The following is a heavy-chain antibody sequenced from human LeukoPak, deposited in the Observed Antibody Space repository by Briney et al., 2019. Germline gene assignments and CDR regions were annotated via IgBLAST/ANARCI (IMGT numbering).Heavy chain of an antibody. CDR2: IKQDGSEK. D-gene: IGHD6-6*01. Sequence: GGSLRLSCAASGFTFSSYWMSWVRQAPGRGLEWVANIKQDGSEKYYVDSVKGRFTISRDNAKNSLYLQMNSLRAEDTAVYYCARETVEYSSSEFDYWGQGTLVTVSS. CDR3: ARETVEYSSSEFDY. V-gene: IGHV3-7*01. CDR1: GFTFSSYW. J-gene: IGHJ4*02.